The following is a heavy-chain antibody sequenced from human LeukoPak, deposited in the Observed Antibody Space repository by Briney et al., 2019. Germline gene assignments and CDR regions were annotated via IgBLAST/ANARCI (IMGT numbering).Heavy chain of an antibody. CDR3: ARGSKWEHLDY. V-gene: IGHV1-69*13. CDR1: GGTFSSYA. J-gene: IGHJ4*02. D-gene: IGHD1-26*01. Sequence: SVKVSCKASGGTFSSYAISWVRQAPGQGLEWMGGIIPIFGTANYAQKFQGRVTITADESTSTAYMELSSLRSDDTAVYYCARGSKWEHLDYWGQGTLVTVSS. CDR2: IIPIFGTA.